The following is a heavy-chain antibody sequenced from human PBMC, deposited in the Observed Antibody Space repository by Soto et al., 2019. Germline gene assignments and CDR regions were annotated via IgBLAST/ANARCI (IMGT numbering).Heavy chain of an antibody. Sequence: PGGSLRLSCAASGFTFSSYSMNWVRQAPGKGLEWVSSISSSSSYIYYADSVKGRFTISRDNAKNSLYLQMNSLRAEDTAVYYCATTSSLLLHMDVWGKGTTVTVSS. J-gene: IGHJ6*04. D-gene: IGHD2-15*01. CDR3: ATTSSLLLHMDV. CDR1: GFTFSSYS. CDR2: ISSSSSYI. V-gene: IGHV3-21*01.